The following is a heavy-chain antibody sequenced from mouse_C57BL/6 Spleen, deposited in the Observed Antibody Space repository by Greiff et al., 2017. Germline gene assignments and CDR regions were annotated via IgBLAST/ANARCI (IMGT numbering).Heavy chain of an antibody. D-gene: IGHD2-3*01. J-gene: IGHJ1*03. CDR3: ARRTMGDWYFDV. Sequence: SGPVLVKPGASVKMSCKASGYTFTDYYMNWVKQSHGKSLEWIGVINPYNGGTSYNQKFKGKATLTVDKSSSTAYMEHNSLTSEDSAVYYCARRTMGDWYFDVWGTGTTVTVSS. V-gene: IGHV1-19*01. CDR2: INPYNGGT. CDR1: GYTFTDYY.